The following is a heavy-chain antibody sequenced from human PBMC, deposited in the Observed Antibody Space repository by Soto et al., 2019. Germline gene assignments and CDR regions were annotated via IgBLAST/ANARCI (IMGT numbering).Heavy chain of an antibody. CDR1: GFTFRSYD. V-gene: IGHV3-30*19. J-gene: IGHJ4*02. CDR3: ARWGTTGGLDV. CDR2: TSYDGSNK. Sequence: QVQLVESGGGVVQPGTSLRLSCVGSGFTFRSYDIHWVRQAPGKGLEWVALTSYDGSNKYYDDSVKGRFTISRDNSRNTVDQQMDSLRLEDTALYYCARWGTTGGLDVWGQGTLVSVSS. D-gene: IGHD3-16*01.